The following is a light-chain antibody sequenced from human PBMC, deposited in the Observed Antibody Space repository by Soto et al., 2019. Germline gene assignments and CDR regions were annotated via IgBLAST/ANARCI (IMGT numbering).Light chain of an antibody. CDR2: KDN. CDR1: TSNIGRNT. Sequence: QSVLTQPPSASGTPGQRVTISCTGGTSNIGRNTVNWYQQLPGTAPKLLMSKDNQRPSGVPDRFSGSKSGTSASLAISGLQSEDEADYYCAAWDASLSSVVFGGGTKLTV. J-gene: IGLJ2*01. V-gene: IGLV1-44*01. CDR3: AAWDASLSSVV.